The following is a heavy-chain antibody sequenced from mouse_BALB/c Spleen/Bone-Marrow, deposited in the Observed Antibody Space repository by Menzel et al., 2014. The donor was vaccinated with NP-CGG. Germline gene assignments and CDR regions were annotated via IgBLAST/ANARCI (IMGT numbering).Heavy chain of an antibody. J-gene: IGHJ2*01. Sequence: DVMLVESGGGLVQPGGSLKLSCAASGFDFSRYWMSWVRQAPGKGLEWIGEINPDSSTINYTPSLKDKFIISRDNAKNTLYLQMSKVRSEDTALYCCARLGCYGYFAYWGQGTTLTVSS. CDR1: GFDFSRYW. V-gene: IGHV4-1*02. CDR3: ARLGCYGYFAY. CDR2: INPDSSTI. D-gene: IGHD1-1*02.